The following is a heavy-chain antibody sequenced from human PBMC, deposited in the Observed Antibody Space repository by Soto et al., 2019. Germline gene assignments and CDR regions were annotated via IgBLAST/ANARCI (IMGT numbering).Heavy chain of an antibody. D-gene: IGHD4-17*01. J-gene: IGHJ5*02. CDR3: AAYGGNSAGNWFDP. V-gene: IGHV4-30-4*01. CDR2: IYSSGST. CDR1: GGSINSADHY. Sequence: QVQLQESGPGLVKPSQTLSLTCTVSGGSINSADHYWSWIRQPPGKGLEWIGYIYSSGSTYYNPSPKRRLTISTDTSNNQFSLKLSSVTAADTAMYYCAAYGGNSAGNWFDPWGQGTLVTVSS.